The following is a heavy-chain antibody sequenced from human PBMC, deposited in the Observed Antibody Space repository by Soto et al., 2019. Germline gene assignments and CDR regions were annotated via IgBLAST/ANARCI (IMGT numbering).Heavy chain of an antibody. Sequence: QVQLVESGGGVVQSGSSLRLSCAASGFSFNNYGMHWVRQGPGKGLEWMAFIWYDGSNQYYADSVKGRFTISRDNSKNTLYLQMNSLRAQDTAVYYCARDSSHSTGYYNFDYWGQGTLVTVSS. CDR1: GFSFNNYG. D-gene: IGHD6-19*01. J-gene: IGHJ4*02. V-gene: IGHV3-33*01. CDR2: IWYDGSNQ. CDR3: ARDSSHSTGYYNFDY.